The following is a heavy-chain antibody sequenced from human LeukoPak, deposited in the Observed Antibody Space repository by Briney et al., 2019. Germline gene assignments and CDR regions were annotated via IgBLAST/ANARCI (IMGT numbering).Heavy chain of an antibody. J-gene: IGHJ4*02. CDR1: GFPFSSSA. D-gene: IGHD3-16*01. CDR3: AKDFWGQYYFDY. Sequence: HPGRSLRLSCAASGFPFSSSAMHWVRQAPGKGLEWVAVISYDGSNEYYADSVKGRFTISRDNSKNTLYLQMDSLRAEDTAVYYCAKDFWGQYYFDYWGQGTLVTVSS. CDR2: ISYDGSNE. V-gene: IGHV3-30*07.